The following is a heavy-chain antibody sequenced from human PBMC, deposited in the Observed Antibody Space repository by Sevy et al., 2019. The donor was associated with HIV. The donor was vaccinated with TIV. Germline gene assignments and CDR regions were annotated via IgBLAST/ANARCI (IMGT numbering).Heavy chain of an antibody. CDR1: GFPFCKYW. J-gene: IGHJ4*02. V-gene: IGHV3-7*01. Sequence: GSLRPPCATPGFPFCKYWMGWVRQAPGKGPGWGANIKQDAGRKIYVDSVKGRFTISRDNAKNSLYLQMNSLRAEDTAVYFCARDDGNYYFHYWGQGTLVTVSS. D-gene: IGHD1-7*01. CDR2: IKQDAGRK. CDR3: ARDDGNYYFHY.